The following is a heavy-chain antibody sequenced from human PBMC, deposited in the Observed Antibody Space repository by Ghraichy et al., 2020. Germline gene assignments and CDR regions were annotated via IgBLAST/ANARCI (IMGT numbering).Heavy chain of an antibody. CDR1: GFTVTSYR. J-gene: IGHJ4*02. Sequence: LSLTCAASGFTVTSYRMHWVCQAPWKGLVWVSRSSSDETSTSYEDYVKGRFTISRDNAKSTLYLQMNSLAAEDTAVYYCARGYYYDSSGPYTGFFDYWGQGTLVTVSS. CDR3: ARGYYYDSSGPYTGFFDY. CDR2: SSSDETST. D-gene: IGHD3-22*01. V-gene: IGHV3-74*01.